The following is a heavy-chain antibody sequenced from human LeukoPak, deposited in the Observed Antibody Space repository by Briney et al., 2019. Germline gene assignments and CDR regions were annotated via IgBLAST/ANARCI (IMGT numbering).Heavy chain of an antibody. CDR3: ARGGAGIAVAGRFDY. Sequence: GGSLRLSCAASGFTFSSYEMNWVRQAPGKGLEWVSYISSSGSTIYYADSVKGRFTISRDNAKNSLYLQMNSLRAEDTAVYYCARGGAGIAVAGRFDYWGQGTLVTVSS. CDR1: GFTFSSYE. J-gene: IGHJ4*02. D-gene: IGHD6-19*01. V-gene: IGHV3-48*03. CDR2: ISSSGSTI.